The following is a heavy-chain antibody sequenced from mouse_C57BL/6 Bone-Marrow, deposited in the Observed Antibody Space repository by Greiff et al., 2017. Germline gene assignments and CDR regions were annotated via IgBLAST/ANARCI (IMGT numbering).Heavy chain of an antibody. D-gene: IGHD2-12*01. CDR1: GFNIKDDY. J-gene: IGHJ1*03. Sequence: DVKLQESGAELVRPGASVKLSCTASGFNIKDDYMHWVKQRPEQGLEWIGWIDPENGATESASKFPGKATITADSASNQAYLQLSSLTSEVSAVYYCTTVQENDRDWYFDVWGTGTTVTVSS. CDR3: TTVQENDRDWYFDV. V-gene: IGHV14-4*01. CDR2: IDPENGAT.